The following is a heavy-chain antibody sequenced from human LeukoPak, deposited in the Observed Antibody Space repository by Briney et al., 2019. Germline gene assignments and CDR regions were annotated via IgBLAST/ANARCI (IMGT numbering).Heavy chain of an antibody. J-gene: IGHJ4*02. CDR1: GYTLTELS. Sequence: ASVKVSCTVSGYTLTELSMHWVRQAPGKGLEWMGGFDPEDGETIYAQKFQGRVTMTEDTSTDTAYMELSSLKSEDTAVYYCATSTYYYDSSGYYSVWGQGTLVTVSS. CDR2: FDPEDGET. CDR3: ATSTYYYDSSGYYSV. D-gene: IGHD3-22*01. V-gene: IGHV1-24*01.